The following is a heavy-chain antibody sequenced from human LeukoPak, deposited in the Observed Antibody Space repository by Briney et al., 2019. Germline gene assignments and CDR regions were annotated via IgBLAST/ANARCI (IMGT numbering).Heavy chain of an antibody. CDR3: ARGLEVRGVNGRFSYGMDV. Sequence: GGSLRLSCAASGLTFSSYEMNWVRQAPGNGLEWVSYISSSGSTIYYADSVKGRFTISRDNAKNSLYLQMNSLRAEDTAVYYSARGLEVRGVNGRFSYGMDVWGQGTTVTVSS. J-gene: IGHJ6*02. CDR1: GLTFSSYE. V-gene: IGHV3-48*03. D-gene: IGHD3-10*01. CDR2: ISSSGSTI.